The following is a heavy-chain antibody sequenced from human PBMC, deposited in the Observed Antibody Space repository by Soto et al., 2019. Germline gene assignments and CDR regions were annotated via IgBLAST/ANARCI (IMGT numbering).Heavy chain of an antibody. D-gene: IGHD3-3*02. CDR3: TADLPAFIPQVDS. J-gene: IGHJ4*02. CDR1: GFTFSSAW. V-gene: IGHV3-15*07. Sequence: EVHLVESGGGLMKPGESLRLSCAASGFTFSSAWFNWARQPQGKGREWVGRIKSQNDGGTTDYAAPVRDRFTISKDDSINTLYLQMNSLQTEDTGVYFCTADLPAFIPQVDSWGQGTLVTVSS. CDR2: IKSQNDGGTT.